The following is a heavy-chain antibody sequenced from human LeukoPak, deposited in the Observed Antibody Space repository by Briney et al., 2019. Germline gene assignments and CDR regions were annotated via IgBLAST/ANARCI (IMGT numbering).Heavy chain of an antibody. CDR2: ISSSSSYI. V-gene: IGHV3-21*01. Sequence: PGGSLRLSCAASGFTFSSYSMNWVRQAPGKELEWVSSISSSSSYIYYADSVKGRFTISRDNAKNSLYLQMNSLRAEDTAVYYCASSGYYEEKEIYWGQGTLVTVSS. J-gene: IGHJ4*02. CDR3: ASSGYYEEKEIY. CDR1: GFTFSSYS. D-gene: IGHD3-22*01.